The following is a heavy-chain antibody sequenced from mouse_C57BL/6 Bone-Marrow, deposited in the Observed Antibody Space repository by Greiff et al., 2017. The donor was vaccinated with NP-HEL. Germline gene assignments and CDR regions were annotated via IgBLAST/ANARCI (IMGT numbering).Heavy chain of an antibody. D-gene: IGHD2-9*01. V-gene: IGHV1-55*01. J-gene: IGHJ2*01. CDR3: ARSPTMVTTFDY. CDR2: IYPGSGST. CDR1: GYTFTSYW. Sequence: QVQLQQPGAELVKPGASVKMSCKASGYTFTSYWITWVKQRPGQGLEWIGEIYPGSGSTNYNEKFKNKATLTLDTSSSTAYMQLSSLTSEDSAVYYCARSPTMVTTFDYWGQGTTLTVSS.